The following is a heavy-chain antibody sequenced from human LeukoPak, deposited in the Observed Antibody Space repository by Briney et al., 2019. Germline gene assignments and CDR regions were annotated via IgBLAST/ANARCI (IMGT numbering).Heavy chain of an antibody. CDR1: GYTFTSYY. D-gene: IGHD3-3*01. V-gene: IGHV1-46*01. Sequence: ASVKVSCKASGYTFTSYYMHWVRQAPGQGLEWMGIINPSGGSTSYAQKFQGRVTMTRDTSTSTAYMELSSLRSEDTAVYYCAKILTFPYYDFWSGPFDPWGQGTLVTVSS. CDR2: INPSGGST. J-gene: IGHJ5*02. CDR3: AKILTFPYYDFWSGPFDP.